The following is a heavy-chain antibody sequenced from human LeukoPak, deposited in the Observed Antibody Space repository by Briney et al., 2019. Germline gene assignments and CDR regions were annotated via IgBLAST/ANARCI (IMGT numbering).Heavy chain of an antibody. CDR3: ARGGRMVATSYFDY. V-gene: IGHV4-59*01. CDR2: IYYSGST. J-gene: IGHJ4*02. CDR1: GGSISSYY. D-gene: IGHD5-12*01. Sequence: SETLSLTCTVSGGSISSYYWSWIRQPPGKGLEWIGYIYYSGSTNYNPSLKSRVTISVDTSKNQFSLKLSSVTAADTAVYYCARGGRMVATSYFDYWGQGTLVTVSS.